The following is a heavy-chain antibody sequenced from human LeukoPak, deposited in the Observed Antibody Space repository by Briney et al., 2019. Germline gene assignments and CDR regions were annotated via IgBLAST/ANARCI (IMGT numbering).Heavy chain of an antibody. J-gene: IGHJ6*03. D-gene: IGHD5-12*01. CDR3: ARVHSGYDEGPYYYYYYMDV. V-gene: IGHV1-18*01. CDR2: ISAYNGNT. CDR1: GYTFTSYG. Sequence: ASVKVSCKASGYTFTSYGISWVRQAPGQGLEWMGWISAYNGNTNYAQKLQGRVTMTTDTSTSTAYMELRSLRSDDTAVYYCARVHSGYDEGPYYYYYYMDVWGKGTTVTISS.